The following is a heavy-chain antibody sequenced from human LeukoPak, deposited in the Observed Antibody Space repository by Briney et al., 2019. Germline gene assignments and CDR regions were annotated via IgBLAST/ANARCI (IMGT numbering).Heavy chain of an antibody. J-gene: IGHJ2*01. D-gene: IGHD1-14*01. CDR1: GYSFTDYW. Sequence: GESLKISCEGSGYSFTDYWISWVRQMPGRGLDWMGRIDPSASQTNYNPSFRGHVTISVDKSISSVYLQWSSLQASDTAIYYCARRNRDKAISLDLWGRGTAVTVSS. CDR3: ARRNRDKAISLDL. V-gene: IGHV5-10-1*01. CDR2: IDPSASQT.